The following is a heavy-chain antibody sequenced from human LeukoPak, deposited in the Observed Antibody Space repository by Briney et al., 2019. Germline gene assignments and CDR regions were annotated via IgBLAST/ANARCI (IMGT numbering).Heavy chain of an antibody. V-gene: IGHV5-51*01. J-gene: IGHJ4*02. CDR1: GYSFTTYW. Sequence: GESLKISCKGSGYSFTTYWIGWVRQMPGKGLEWMGIIYPGDSDTRYSPSFQGQVSISTDKSISTAYLQWSSLKASDTAMYYCARGPGGVAYYDSSGNTFFDYWGQGTLVTVSS. CDR3: ARGPGGVAYYDSSGNTFFDY. D-gene: IGHD3-22*01. CDR2: IYPGDSDT.